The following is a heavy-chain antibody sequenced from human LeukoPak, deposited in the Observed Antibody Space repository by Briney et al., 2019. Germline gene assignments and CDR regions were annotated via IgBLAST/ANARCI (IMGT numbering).Heavy chain of an antibody. CDR1: GGSIISYY. J-gene: IGHJ1*01. Sequence: SETLCLTCTVSGGSIISYYWSWIRQPAGKGLEWIGHIYFSGITNYNPSLKSRVTMSVDTSKNQFSLMLNSVTAADTAVYYCARSDRGEAKYFQHWGQGTLVTVSS. CDR3: ARSDRGEAKYFQH. CDR2: IYFSGIT. V-gene: IGHV4-4*07.